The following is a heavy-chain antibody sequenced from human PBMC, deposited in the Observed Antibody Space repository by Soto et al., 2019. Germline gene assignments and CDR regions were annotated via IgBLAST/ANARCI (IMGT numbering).Heavy chain of an antibody. CDR3: AKLGEMATIN. D-gene: IGHD5-12*01. CDR1: GFTFSSYV. V-gene: IGHV3-30*18. Sequence: QAQLVESGGGVVQPGRSLRLSCEASGFTFSSYVMHWVRQAPGKGLEWVALVSYDGSNKYYADSVKSRFTISRDNSKNTLYLQMNSLRAEDTAVYYCAKLGEMATINWGQGTLVTVSS. CDR2: VSYDGSNK. J-gene: IGHJ4*02.